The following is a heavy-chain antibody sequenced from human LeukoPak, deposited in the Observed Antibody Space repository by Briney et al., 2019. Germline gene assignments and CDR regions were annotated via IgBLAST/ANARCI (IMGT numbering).Heavy chain of an antibody. CDR2: IDGDGHST. CDR3: AELGITMIGGV. CDR1: GFTFRWYT. Sequence: GGSLRLSCAGSGFTFRWYTMSWVRQAPGKGLEWLSSIDGDGHSTHYADSVKGRFTISRDNAKNSLYLQMNSLRAEDTAVYYCAELGITMIGGVWGKGTTVTISS. V-gene: IGHV3-23*01. J-gene: IGHJ6*04. D-gene: IGHD3-10*02.